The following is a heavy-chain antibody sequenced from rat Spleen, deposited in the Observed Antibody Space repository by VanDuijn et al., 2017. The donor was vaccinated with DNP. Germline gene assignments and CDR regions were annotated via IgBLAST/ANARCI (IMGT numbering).Heavy chain of an antibody. V-gene: IGHV3-3*01. J-gene: IGHJ4*01. CDR2: INSAGTT. CDR3: ARVDYGSYVAMDA. Sequence: EVQLQESGPGLVKPSQSLSLTCSVTGYSITSSYRWNWIRKFPGNKLEWMGYINSAGTTNYNPSPKSRIPITRDTSKNQFFLQVNSVTTEDKATYYCARVDYGSYVAMDAWGQGTSVTVSS. CDR1: GYSITSSYR. D-gene: IGHD1-3*01.